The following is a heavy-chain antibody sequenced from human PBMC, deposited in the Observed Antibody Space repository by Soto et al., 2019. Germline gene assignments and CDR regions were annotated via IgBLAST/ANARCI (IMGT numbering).Heavy chain of an antibody. D-gene: IGHD4-4*01. J-gene: IGHJ4*02. V-gene: IGHV2-5*01. Sequence: SAPTLRNPTQTLTITCTVSGFSLTTSEVGVGWIRQPPGKALEWLALIYWNDDKRYSPSLRTRLAIPKDTSKNQVVLTMTNMNPVDTATYFCARRPPYSKYVDYWGQGALVTVSS. CDR3: ARRPPYSKYVDY. CDR2: IYWNDDK. CDR1: GFSLTTSEVG.